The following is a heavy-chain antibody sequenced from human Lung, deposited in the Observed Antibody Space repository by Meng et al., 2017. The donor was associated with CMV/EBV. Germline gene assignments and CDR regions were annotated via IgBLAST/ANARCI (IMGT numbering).Heavy chain of an antibody. CDR2: VNAGNGNT. D-gene: IGHD1-1*01. CDR1: YI. Sequence: YIIPWVRQAPRQKLEWKGWVNAGNGNTKNSKKIQGKVTITSDTSTSKTYMQLSSLRSEDTAVYYCARNKTLNNNWSEPEHDSYFDLWGRGTLVTVSS. V-gene: IGHV1-3*01. J-gene: IGHJ2*01. CDR3: ARNKTLNNNWSEPEHDSYFDL.